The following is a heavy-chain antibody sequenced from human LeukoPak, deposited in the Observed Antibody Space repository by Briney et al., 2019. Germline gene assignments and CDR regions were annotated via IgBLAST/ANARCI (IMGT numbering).Heavy chain of an antibody. J-gene: IGHJ4*02. D-gene: IGHD6-19*01. CDR2: IKQDGSEK. CDR1: GFTFSSYW. CDR3: VRDDASGSRTRGVH. Sequence: GGSLRLSCAASGFTFSSYWMSWVRQAPGKGLERVANIKQDGSEKYYVDSVKGRFTISRDDAKNSLYLQMNSPRVEDTAVYYCVRDDASGSRTRGVHWGQGTLVIVSP. V-gene: IGHV3-7*01.